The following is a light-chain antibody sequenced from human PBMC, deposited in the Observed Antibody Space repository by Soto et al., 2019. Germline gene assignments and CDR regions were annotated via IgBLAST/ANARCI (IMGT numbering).Light chain of an antibody. Sequence: DIQMPQSPSTLSASVGDRVSITCRASQSIGSWLAWYQQKPGKAPKLLIFDASSLLGGVPSRFSGSGSGTEFTLTISSLQPDDFATYYCQQYDGYWTFGPGTKVDIK. V-gene: IGKV1-5*01. CDR3: QQYDGYWT. CDR1: QSIGSW. CDR2: DAS. J-gene: IGKJ1*01.